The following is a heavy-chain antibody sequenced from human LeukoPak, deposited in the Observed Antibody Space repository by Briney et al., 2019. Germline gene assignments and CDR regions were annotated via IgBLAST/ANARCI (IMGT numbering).Heavy chain of an antibody. CDR2: IRYDESDK. CDR1: GFTFIRYG. CDR3: ATHYYASGNYYNPIFY. Sequence: GGSLRLSCAASGFTFIRYGMHWVRQAPGKGLEWVAFIRYDESDKKYKDSVKGRFTVSKDNSKNTLSLQMHSLRVEDTAVYYCATHYYASGNYYNPIFYWGQGALVTVSS. D-gene: IGHD3-10*01. V-gene: IGHV3-30*02. J-gene: IGHJ4*02.